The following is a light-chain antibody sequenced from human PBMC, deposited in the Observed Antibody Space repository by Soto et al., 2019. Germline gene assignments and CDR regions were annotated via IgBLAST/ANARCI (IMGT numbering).Light chain of an antibody. CDR3: QQSGSSPWT. Sequence: EIVLTQSPGTLSLSPGERATLSCRASQSVSSSYLAWYQQKPGQAPRLLMYAASSRATGIPDRFRGRGSGTDFTLTINRLEPEDFVVYYCQQSGSSPWTFGQGTKVDIK. CDR1: QSVSSSY. CDR2: AAS. V-gene: IGKV3-20*01. J-gene: IGKJ1*01.